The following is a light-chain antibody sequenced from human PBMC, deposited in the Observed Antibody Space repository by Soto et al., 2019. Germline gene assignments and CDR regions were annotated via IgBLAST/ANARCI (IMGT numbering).Light chain of an antibody. Sequence: DIQMTQSPPSLSASVGDRVTITCRASQGIGHSLAWYQQKPGTVPKLLIYSASTLQSGVPSRFSGSGSGTDFTLTISSLQPEDDAAYYCQKYNTVPATFGEGTRLEIK. V-gene: IGKV1-27*01. J-gene: IGKJ5*01. CDR3: QKYNTVPAT. CDR1: QGIGHS. CDR2: SAS.